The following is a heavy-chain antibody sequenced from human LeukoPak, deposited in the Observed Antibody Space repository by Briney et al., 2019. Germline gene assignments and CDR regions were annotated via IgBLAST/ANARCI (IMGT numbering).Heavy chain of an antibody. D-gene: IGHD3-22*01. J-gene: IGHJ4*02. Sequence: SETLSLTCTVSGGSISSYYWSWIRQPAGKGLEWIGRIYTSGSTNYNPSLKSRVTMSVDTSKNQFSLKLSSVTAADTAVYYCARINSSGYYHYFDYWGQGTLVTVPS. V-gene: IGHV4-4*07. CDR2: IYTSGST. CDR3: ARINSSGYYHYFDY. CDR1: GGSISSYY.